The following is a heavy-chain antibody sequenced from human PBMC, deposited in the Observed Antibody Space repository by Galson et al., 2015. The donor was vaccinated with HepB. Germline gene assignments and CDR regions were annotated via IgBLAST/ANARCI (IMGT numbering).Heavy chain of an antibody. CDR2: IYHTGGT. Sequence: ETLSLTCTVSGYSITSGYYWGWIRQPPGKGLEWTGNIYHTGGTYYSPSLKSRVTMSVDTSKNQFSLKLSSVTAADTAVYYCARDEVAGATDYWGQGTPVTVSS. J-gene: IGHJ4*02. CDR3: ARDEVAGATDY. D-gene: IGHD5-12*01. CDR1: GYSITSGYY. V-gene: IGHV4-38-2*02.